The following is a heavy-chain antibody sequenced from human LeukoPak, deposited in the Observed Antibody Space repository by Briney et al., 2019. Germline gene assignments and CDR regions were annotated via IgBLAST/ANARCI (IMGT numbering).Heavy chain of an antibody. CDR1: GFTVSNNY. V-gene: IGHV3-53*01. D-gene: IGHD6-19*01. Sequence: GGSLRLSCTVSGFTVSNNYMSWVRQAPGKGLEWVSVVYGGRNNTAHADSVKGRFTISRDNSRNTIYLQIDSLRAEDTATYYCAREFRQTYSSGWSLDYWGQGTLVTV. CDR2: VYGGRNNT. J-gene: IGHJ4*02. CDR3: AREFRQTYSSGWSLDY.